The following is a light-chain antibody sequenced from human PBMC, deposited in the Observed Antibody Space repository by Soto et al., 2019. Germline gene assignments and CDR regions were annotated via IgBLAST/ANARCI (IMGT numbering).Light chain of an antibody. J-gene: IGLJ2*01. V-gene: IGLV2-8*01. CDR3: SSYAGSNNFVV. Sequence: QSALTQPPSASGTPGQSVTISCTGTSSDVGGYNYVSWYQQHPGKAPKLMIYEVNKRPSGVPDRFSGSKSANTASLTVSGLQAEDEADYYCSSYAGSNNFVVFGGGTKLTVL. CDR1: SSDVGGYNY. CDR2: EVN.